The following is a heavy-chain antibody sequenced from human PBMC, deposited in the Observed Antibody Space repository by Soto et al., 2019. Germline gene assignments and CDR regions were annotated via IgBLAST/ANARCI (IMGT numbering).Heavy chain of an antibody. CDR2: ISYDGSNK. V-gene: IGHV3-30*03. CDR1: GFTFSSYG. CDR3: ARSFGDLLFYYYYGMDV. Sequence: QVQLVESGGGVVQPGRSLRLSCAASGFTFSSYGMHWVRQAPGKGLEWVAVISYDGSNKYYADSVKGRFTISRDNAKNKLYLQMNSLRAEDTAVYYCARSFGDLLFYYYYGMDVWGQGTTVTGSS. J-gene: IGHJ6*02. D-gene: IGHD3-10*01.